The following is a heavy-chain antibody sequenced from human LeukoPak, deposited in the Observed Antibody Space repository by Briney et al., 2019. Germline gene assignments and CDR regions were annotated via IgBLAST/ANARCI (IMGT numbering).Heavy chain of an antibody. D-gene: IGHD2-8*01. CDR2: INAGNGNT. J-gene: IGHJ6*02. CDR1: GYTFTSYA. V-gene: IGHV1-3*01. Sequence: ASVKVSCKASGYTFTSYAMHWVRQAPGQRLEWMGWINAGNGNTKYSQKFQGRVTITMDTSASTAYMALSSLRSEDTAVYYCAREDIVLMVYGMDVWGQGTTVTVSS. CDR3: AREDIVLMVYGMDV.